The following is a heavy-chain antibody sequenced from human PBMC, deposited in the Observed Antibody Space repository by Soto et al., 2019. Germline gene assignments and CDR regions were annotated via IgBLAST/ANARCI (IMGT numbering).Heavy chain of an antibody. J-gene: IGHJ4*02. CDR1: GFTFNSYW. Sequence: EVQLVESGGGLVQPGGSLRLSCAASGFTFNSYWMHWVRQAPGKGLVWVSRINSDGSSTTYADSVKGRFTISRDNAKNTRYLQMNSLRAEDTAVYYCARAGGYTYCPFDYWGQGTLVTVSS. CDR3: ARAGGYTYCPFDY. D-gene: IGHD5-18*01. CDR2: INSDGSST. V-gene: IGHV3-74*01.